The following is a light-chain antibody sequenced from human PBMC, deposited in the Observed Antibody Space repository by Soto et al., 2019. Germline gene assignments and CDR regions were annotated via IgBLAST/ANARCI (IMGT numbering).Light chain of an antibody. J-gene: IGLJ3*02. CDR3: SSYTSSSTLV. CDR1: SSDVGGYNY. V-gene: IGLV2-14*01. Sequence: QSVLTQPASVSGSPGQSITISCTGTSSDVGGYNYVSWYQQLPGKAPKLMIYEVSNRPSGVSNRFSGSKSGNTASLTISGLQAEDEADYYCSSYTSSSTLVFGGGTKLPS. CDR2: EVS.